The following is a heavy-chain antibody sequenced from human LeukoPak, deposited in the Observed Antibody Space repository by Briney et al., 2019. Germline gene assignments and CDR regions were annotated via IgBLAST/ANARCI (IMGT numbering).Heavy chain of an antibody. V-gene: IGHV3-33*01. CDR1: GFTFSSYG. CDR2: IWYDGSNK. CDR3: ARDRSYGGNAGFRY. Sequence: PGGSLRLSCAASGFTFSSYGMHWVRQAPGKGLEWVAVIWYDGSNKYYADSVKGRFTISRDNSKNTLYLQMNSLRAEDTAVYYCARDRSYGGNAGFRYWGQGTLVTVSS. D-gene: IGHD4-23*01. J-gene: IGHJ4*02.